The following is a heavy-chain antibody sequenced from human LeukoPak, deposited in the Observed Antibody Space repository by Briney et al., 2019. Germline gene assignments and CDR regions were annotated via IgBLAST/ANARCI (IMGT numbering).Heavy chain of an antibody. CDR2: ISAYNGNT. D-gene: IGHD1-26*01. V-gene: IGHV1-18*01. Sequence: ASVKVSCKASGYTFTSYGISWVRQAPGQGLEWMGWISAYNGNTNYAQKLQGRVTMTRDMPTSTVYMELSSLRSEDTAVYYCARDLMGAYNWFDPWGQGTLVTVSS. CDR1: GYTFTSYG. CDR3: ARDLMGAYNWFDP. J-gene: IGHJ5*02.